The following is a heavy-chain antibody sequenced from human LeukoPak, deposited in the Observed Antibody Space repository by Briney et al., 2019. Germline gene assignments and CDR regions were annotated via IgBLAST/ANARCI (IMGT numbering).Heavy chain of an antibody. D-gene: IGHD3-3*01. J-gene: IGHJ6*03. CDR3: ARGLRSGTIFGVVTPYYYYYMDV. CDR2: MNPNSGNT. Sequence: ASVKASCKASGYTFTSYDINWVRQATGQGLEWMGWMNPNSGNTGYAQKFQGRVTMTRNTSISTAYMELSSLRSEDTAVYYCARGLRSGTIFGVVTPYYYYYMDVWGKGTTVTVSS. CDR1: GYTFTSYD. V-gene: IGHV1-8*01.